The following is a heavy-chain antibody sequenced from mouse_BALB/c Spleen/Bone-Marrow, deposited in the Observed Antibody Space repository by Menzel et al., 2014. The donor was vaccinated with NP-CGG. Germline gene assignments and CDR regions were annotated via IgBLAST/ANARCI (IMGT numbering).Heavy chain of an antibody. CDR1: GFSLTSFG. Sequence: VHLVESGHGIVQPSQSLSITCTVSGFSLTSFGIHWVRQSPGKGLEWMGVIWSGGSTDYNAAFISRLSISKDNYKNQLFFKMNSLQSNDTTIYYRTINFYYYSIDYSAQETSITFSP. CDR3: TINFYYYSIDY. J-gene: IGHJ4*01. CDR2: IWSGGST. V-gene: IGHV2-2*03.